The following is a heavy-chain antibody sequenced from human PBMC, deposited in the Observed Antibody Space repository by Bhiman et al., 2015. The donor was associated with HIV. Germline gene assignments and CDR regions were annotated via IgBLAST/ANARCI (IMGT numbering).Heavy chain of an antibody. CDR3: ARDQAREVNGMDV. D-gene: IGHD3-10*01. CDR1: GFSFSSYT. CDR2: I. Sequence: EVQLVESGGGLVKPGGSLRLSCTASGFSFSSYTMNWVRQAPGKGLEWVSSIVKGRFTISRDNAKNSLYLQMNSLRAEDTGVYNCARDQAREVNGMDVWGQGTTVTVSS. V-gene: IGHV3-21*03. J-gene: IGHJ6*02.